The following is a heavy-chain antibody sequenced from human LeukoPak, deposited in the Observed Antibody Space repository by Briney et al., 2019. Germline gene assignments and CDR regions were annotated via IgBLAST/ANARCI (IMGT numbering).Heavy chain of an antibody. CDR2: ISSSSTYI. CDR1: GFTSSTYT. V-gene: IGHV3-21*01. Sequence: GGSLRLSGAASGFTSSTYTMNWVAKAPGKGLEWVSSISSSSTYIYYADSVKGRFTISRDNAKNSLFLQMNSLRAEDTAVYYCARFALKTPPTDWGQGTLVTVSS. CDR3: ARFALKTPPTD. J-gene: IGHJ4*02.